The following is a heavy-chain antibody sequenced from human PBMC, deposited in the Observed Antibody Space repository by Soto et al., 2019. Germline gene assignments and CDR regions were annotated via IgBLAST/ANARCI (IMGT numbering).Heavy chain of an antibody. V-gene: IGHV3-48*02. J-gene: IGHJ3*02. CDR2: ISSSSSTI. CDR1: GFTFSSYS. D-gene: IGHD3-22*01. CDR3: ARVPPYYYDSSGFYAFDI. Sequence: PGGSLRLSCAASGFTFSSYSMNWVRQAPGKGLEWVSYISSSSSTIYYADSVKGRFTISRDNAKNSLYLQMNSLRDEDTAVYYCARVPPYYYDSSGFYAFDIWGQGTMVTVSS.